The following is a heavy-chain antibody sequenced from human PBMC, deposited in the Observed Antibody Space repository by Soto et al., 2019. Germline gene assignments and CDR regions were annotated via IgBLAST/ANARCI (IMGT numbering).Heavy chain of an antibody. D-gene: IGHD3-22*01. CDR1: GFAFDDYT. CDR2: ISWDGGST. V-gene: IGHV3-43*01. Sequence: WGSLRLSCAASGFAFDDYTIHWVRQSPWKGLEWVSLISWDGGSTYYADSVKGRFTISRDNSKNSLYLQMNSLRTEDTALYYCAKDRAGGGYYDSSGYLGYWGQGTLVTVSS. CDR3: AKDRAGGGYYDSSGYLGY. J-gene: IGHJ4*02.